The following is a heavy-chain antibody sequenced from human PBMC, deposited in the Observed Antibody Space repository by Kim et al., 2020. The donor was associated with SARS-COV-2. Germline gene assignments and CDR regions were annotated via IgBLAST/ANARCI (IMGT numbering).Heavy chain of an antibody. J-gene: IGHJ5*02. CDR3: SRDRADNWFDP. Sequence: STYYATTWQDRSTISRDNYKKTVYLQMNSLRANGTAVYYCSRDRADNWFDPWGQGTLVTVSS. CDR2: ST. V-gene: IGHV3-66*01.